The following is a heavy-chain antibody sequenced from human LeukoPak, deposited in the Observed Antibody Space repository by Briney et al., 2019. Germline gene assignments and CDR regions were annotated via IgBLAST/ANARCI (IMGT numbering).Heavy chain of an antibody. CDR1: GYSFTNYW. J-gene: IGHJ4*02. Sequence: GESLKISCKASGYSFTNYWIGWVRQMPGKGLEWMGVIHPGDSDTKYSPSFEGQVTISADRSINTAYLQWSSLKASDTAKYFCAGQYSGSYYRPYYFDSWGQGTLVTVSS. V-gene: IGHV5-51*01. CDR2: IHPGDSDT. D-gene: IGHD1-26*01. CDR3: AGQYSGSYYRPYYFDS.